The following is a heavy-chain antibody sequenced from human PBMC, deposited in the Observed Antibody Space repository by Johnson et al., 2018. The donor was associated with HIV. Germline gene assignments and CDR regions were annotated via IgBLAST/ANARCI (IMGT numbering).Heavy chain of an antibody. D-gene: IGHD6-13*01. J-gene: IGHJ3*02. CDR2: ISYDGSTK. Sequence: VQLVESGGGLVQSGESLRLSCAASGITVNTNYMSWVRRAPGQGLEWVALISYDGSTKYYAESVKGRFTISRDNSKNTLFLQMNSLRAEDTAVYYCARVGQLARTHAFDIWGQGTMVTVSS. V-gene: IGHV3-30-3*01. CDR3: ARVGQLARTHAFDI. CDR1: GITVNTNY.